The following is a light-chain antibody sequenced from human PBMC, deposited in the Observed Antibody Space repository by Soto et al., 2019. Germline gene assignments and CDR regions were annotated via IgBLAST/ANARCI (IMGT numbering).Light chain of an antibody. CDR3: QHYNNWPPWT. CDR2: GAS. V-gene: IGKV3-15*01. J-gene: IGKJ1*01. Sequence: EVVMAQSPATLSVSPGERATLSCRASQRISSNLGWYQQRRGQAPRLLIYGASTRAPGIPARLSGSGSETEFTLTISSLQSEDFAVYYCQHYNNWPPWTFGQGTKVDI. CDR1: QRISSN.